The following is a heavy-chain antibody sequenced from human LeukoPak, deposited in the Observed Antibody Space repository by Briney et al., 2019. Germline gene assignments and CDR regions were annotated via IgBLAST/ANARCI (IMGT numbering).Heavy chain of an antibody. D-gene: IGHD1-26*01. CDR2: IYYSGST. J-gene: IGHJ3*02. V-gene: IGHV4-39*07. CDR3: ARDGAIHDAFDI. CDR1: GGSISSSSYY. Sequence: SETLSLTCTVSGGSISSSSYYWGWIRQPPGKGLEWIGSIYYSGSTNYNPSLKSRVTISVDKSKNQFSLKLSSVTAADTAVYYCARDGAIHDAFDIWGQGTMVTVSS.